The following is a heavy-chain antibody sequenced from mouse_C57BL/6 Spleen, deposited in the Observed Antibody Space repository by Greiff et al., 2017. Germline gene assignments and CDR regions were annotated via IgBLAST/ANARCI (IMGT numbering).Heavy chain of an antibody. CDR2: FHPYNDDT. J-gene: IGHJ2*01. Sequence: QVQLQQSGAELVKPGASVTMSCKASGYTFTTYPIEWMKQNHGKSLEWIGNFHPYNDDTKNTEKFYGKATLTVEKSSRTVYLEHSRLTSEDSTDYYCARRTEKDYFDYWGKGTARTVSS. V-gene: IGHV1-47*01. CDR1: GYTFTTYP. CDR3: ARRTEKDYFDY.